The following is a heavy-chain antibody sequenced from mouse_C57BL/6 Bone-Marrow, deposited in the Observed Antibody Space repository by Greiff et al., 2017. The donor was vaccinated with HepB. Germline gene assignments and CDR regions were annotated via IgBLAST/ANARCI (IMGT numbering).Heavy chain of an antibody. D-gene: IGHD1-1*01. V-gene: IGHV5-6*01. CDR2: ISSGGSYT. CDR1: GFTFSSYG. J-gene: IGHJ2*01. CDR3: ARQEDYYGSSYVEYFDY. Sequence: EVHLVESGGDLVKPGGSLKLSCAASGFTFSSYGMSWVRQTPDKRLEWVATISSGGSYTYYPDSVKGRFTISRDNAKNTLYLQMSSLKSEDTAMYYCARQEDYYGSSYVEYFDYWGQGTTLTVSS.